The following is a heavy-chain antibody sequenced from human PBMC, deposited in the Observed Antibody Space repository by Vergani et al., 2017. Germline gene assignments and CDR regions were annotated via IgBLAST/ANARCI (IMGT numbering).Heavy chain of an antibody. D-gene: IGHD3-16*01. CDR3: ARHGDYYYYMDV. CDR2: VSYSGST. Sequence: QLQLQESGPGLVKPSETLSLTCSVSGGSITSSSFYWGWIRQPPGKGLEWIGKVSYSGSTYYNPSLKSRVTISVDRSKNQFSLRLNSVTAADTGLYYCARHGDYYYYMDVWGKGTTVTVSS. V-gene: IGHV4-39*01. CDR1: GGSITSSSFY. J-gene: IGHJ6*03.